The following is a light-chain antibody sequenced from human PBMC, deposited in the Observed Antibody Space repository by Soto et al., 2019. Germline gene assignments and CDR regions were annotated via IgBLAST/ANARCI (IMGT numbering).Light chain of an antibody. Sequence: SYELTQPPSVSVAPGQTARITCGGTNIGSKSVHWYQQKPGQAPVLVVYDDSDRPSGSPERFSGSNSGNTATLTISRVEAGDDADYYCQVWDSSSDHRVFGGGTKLTVL. CDR1: NIGSKS. CDR2: DDS. CDR3: QVWDSSSDHRV. V-gene: IGLV3-21*02. J-gene: IGLJ2*01.